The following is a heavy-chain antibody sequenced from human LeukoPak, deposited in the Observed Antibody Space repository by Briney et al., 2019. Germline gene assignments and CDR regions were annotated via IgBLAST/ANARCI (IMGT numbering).Heavy chain of an antibody. J-gene: IGHJ3*02. CDR2: IIPIFGTA. Sequence: SVKVSCKASGGTFSSYAISWVRQAPGQGLEWMGGIIPIFGTANYAQKFQGRVTITTDESTSAAYMELSSLRSEDTAVYYCARAPARITMIVVVGDAFDIWGQGTMVTVSS. D-gene: IGHD3-22*01. V-gene: IGHV1-69*05. CDR3: ARAPARITMIVVVGDAFDI. CDR1: GGTFSSYA.